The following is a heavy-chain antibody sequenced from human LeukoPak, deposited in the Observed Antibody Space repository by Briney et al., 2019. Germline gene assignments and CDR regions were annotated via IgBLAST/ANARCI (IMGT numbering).Heavy chain of an antibody. CDR3: ARAVEYYYDSSGYYSYYFDY. Sequence: SETLSLTCTVSGGSISSYYWSWIRQPPGKGLEWVGCIYYSGSTNYNPSLKSRVAISVDTSKNQFSLKLYSVTAADTAVYYCARAVEYYYDSSGYYSYYFDYWGQGTLVTVSS. CDR1: GGSISSYY. CDR2: IYYSGST. J-gene: IGHJ4*02. D-gene: IGHD3-22*01. V-gene: IGHV4-59*01.